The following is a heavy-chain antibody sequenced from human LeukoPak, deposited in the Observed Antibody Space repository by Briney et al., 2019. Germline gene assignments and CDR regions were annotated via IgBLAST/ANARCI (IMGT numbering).Heavy chain of an antibody. V-gene: IGHV1-46*01. CDR3: ARASGSSAVPFDY. D-gene: IGHD3-10*01. J-gene: IGHJ4*02. CDR1: GYPFTSYY. Sequence: ASVKVSCKASGYPFTSYYMHWVRQAPGQGLEWMGVIAPSSGTTSYAQKFQGRVTMTRDTSTSTLYMELSSLTSEDTAVYYCARASGSSAVPFDYWGQGTLVTVSS. CDR2: IAPSSGTT.